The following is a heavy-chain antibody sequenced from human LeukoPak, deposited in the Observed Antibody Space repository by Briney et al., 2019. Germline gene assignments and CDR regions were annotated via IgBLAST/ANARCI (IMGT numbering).Heavy chain of an antibody. Sequence: SETLSLTCTVSGGSISNYYWSWIRQPPGKGLEWIGYIYYSGSTNYNPSLKSRVTISVDTSKNQLSLKLSSVTAADSAVYYCARARTGFDLWGQGALVTVSS. CDR1: GGSISNYY. CDR2: IYYSGST. D-gene: IGHD1-1*01. V-gene: IGHV4-59*01. CDR3: ARARTGFDL. J-gene: IGHJ5*02.